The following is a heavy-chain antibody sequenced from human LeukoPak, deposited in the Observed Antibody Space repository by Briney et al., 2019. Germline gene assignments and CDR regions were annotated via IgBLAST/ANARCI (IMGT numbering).Heavy chain of an antibody. D-gene: IGHD3-22*01. CDR2: IIPILGIA. CDR3: ASKGYYDSSGYGERDY. J-gene: IGHJ4*02. V-gene: IGHV1-69*04. Sequence: SVKVSCTASGGTFSSYDISWARQAPGQGLEWMGRIIPILGIANYAQKFQGRVTITADKSTSTAYMELSSLRSEDTAVYYCASKGYYDSSGYGERDYWGQGTLVTVSS. CDR1: GGTFSSYD.